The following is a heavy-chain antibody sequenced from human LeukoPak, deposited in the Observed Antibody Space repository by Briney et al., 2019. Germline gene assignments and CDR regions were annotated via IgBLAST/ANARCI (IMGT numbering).Heavy chain of an antibody. D-gene: IGHD6-19*01. CDR1: GGSVSSGSYY. CDR3: ARDQRSVAVAGTGRAFDI. V-gene: IGHV4-61*01. J-gene: IGHJ3*02. CDR2: IYYSGST. Sequence: SETLSLTCTVSGGSVSSGSYYWSWIRQPPGKGLEWIGYIYYSGSTNYNPSLKSRVTISVDTSKNQFSLKLSSVTAADTAVYYCARDQRSVAVAGTGRAFDIWGQGTMVTVSP.